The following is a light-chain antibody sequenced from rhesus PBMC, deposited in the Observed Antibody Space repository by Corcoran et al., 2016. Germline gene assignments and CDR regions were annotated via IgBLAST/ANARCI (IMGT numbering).Light chain of an antibody. CDR2: YND. CDR1: SSNIGSYT. V-gene: IGLV1-60*01. CDR3: AAWDQSLSVYV. Sequence: QSVLTQPPSASEAARKSVTISCSGRSSNIGSYTVSWYQQLPETAPKLLIYYNDRRASGVSDRFSGSKSGTSASLAISGLQPEDEAEYYCAAWDQSLSVYVFGAGTRLTVL. J-gene: IGLJ1*01.